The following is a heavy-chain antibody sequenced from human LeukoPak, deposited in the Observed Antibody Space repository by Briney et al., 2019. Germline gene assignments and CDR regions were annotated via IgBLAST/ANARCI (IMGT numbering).Heavy chain of an antibody. J-gene: IGHJ3*02. D-gene: IGHD1-1*01. CDR2: ISGSGGNT. CDR3: AKDTPTLPIPKTPPHAFDI. CDR1: GFTFSSHG. Sequence: GETLRLSCAASGFTFSSHGMNWVRQAPGKGLEWVSGISGSGGNTYYADSVKGRFTISRDNSKNTLYLQMNSLRAEDTAVYYCAKDTPTLPIPKTPPHAFDIWGQGTMVTVSS. V-gene: IGHV3-23*01.